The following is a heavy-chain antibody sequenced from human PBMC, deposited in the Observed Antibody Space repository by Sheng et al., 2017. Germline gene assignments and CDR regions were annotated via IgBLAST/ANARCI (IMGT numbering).Heavy chain of an antibody. CDR1: GGSISSYY. D-gene: IGHD2-15*01. V-gene: IGHV4-59*01. CDR3: ARIKGEIRLLPGVVVDP. Sequence: QVQLQESGPGLVKPSETLSLTCTVSGGSISSYYWSWIRQPPGKGLEWIGYIYYSGSTNYNPSLKSRVTISVDTSKNQFSLKLSSVTAADTAVYYCARIKGEIRLLPGVVVDPWGQGTLGHRLL. CDR2: IYYSGST. J-gene: IGHJ5*02.